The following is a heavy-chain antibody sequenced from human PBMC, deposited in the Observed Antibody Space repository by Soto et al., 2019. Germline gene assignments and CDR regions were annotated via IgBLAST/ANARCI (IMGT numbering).Heavy chain of an antibody. J-gene: IGHJ4*02. CDR1: GFTFSSYA. D-gene: IGHD6-19*01. Sequence: GGSLRLSCAASGFTFSSYAMSWVRQAPGKGLEWVSAISGSGGSTYYADSVKGRFTISRDNSKNTLYLQMNSLRAEDTAVYYCAKGVRQWLVLGYFDYWGQGTLVTVSS. V-gene: IGHV3-23*01. CDR3: AKGVRQWLVLGYFDY. CDR2: ISGSGGST.